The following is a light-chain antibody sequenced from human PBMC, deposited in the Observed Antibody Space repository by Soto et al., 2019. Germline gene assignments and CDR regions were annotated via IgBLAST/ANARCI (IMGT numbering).Light chain of an antibody. Sequence: EIVLTQSPGTLSLSPGERATLSCRASQSVSTYLAWYQQKPGQAPRLLIYGASSRATGIPDRFSGSGSGTEFTLTISSLQSEDFAVYYCQQRSNWPITFGQGTRLEIK. J-gene: IGKJ5*01. CDR3: QQRSNWPIT. CDR2: GAS. CDR1: QSVSTY. V-gene: IGKV3-11*01.